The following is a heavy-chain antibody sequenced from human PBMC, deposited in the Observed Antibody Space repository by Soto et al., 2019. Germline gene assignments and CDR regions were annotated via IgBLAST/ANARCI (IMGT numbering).Heavy chain of an antibody. CDR3: ARERALLLWFGELINWFDP. V-gene: IGHV4-34*01. D-gene: IGHD3-10*01. CDR1: GGSFIGYY. CDR2: INHSGST. Sequence: SETLSLTCAVYGGSFIGYYWSWILQPPWKGLEWIGEINHSGSTNYNPSLKSRVTISVDTSKNQFSLKLSSVTAADTAVYYCARERALLLWFGELINWFDPWGQGTLVTVSS. J-gene: IGHJ5*02.